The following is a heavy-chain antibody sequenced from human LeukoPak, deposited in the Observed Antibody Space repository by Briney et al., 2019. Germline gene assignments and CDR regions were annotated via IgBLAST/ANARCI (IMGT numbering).Heavy chain of an antibody. V-gene: IGHV3-23*01. CDR1: GFTFSTYA. CDR3: AKDERNWNYNLASQTYD. D-gene: IGHD1-7*01. J-gene: IGHJ4*02. CDR2: ISGSGAST. Sequence: GGSLRLSCAASGFTFSTYAMSWVRQAPGKGLEWVSAISGSGASTFYADSVKGRFTISRDNSKSTLYLQMNGLRAEDTAVYYCAKDERNWNYNLASQTYDWGQGTLVTVSS.